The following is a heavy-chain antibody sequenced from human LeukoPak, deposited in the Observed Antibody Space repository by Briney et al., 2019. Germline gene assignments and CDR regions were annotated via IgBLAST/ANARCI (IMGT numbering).Heavy chain of an antibody. D-gene: IGHD1-26*01. J-gene: IGHJ4*02. CDR3: TTWGGSFSRY. CDR2: IRNKSDGGTA. Sequence: GGSLRLSCAASGFTFSNAWMAWVRQAPGKGLVFVGRIRNKSDGGTADSADPLKGRFTISRDDSTNTLYQQMNSLETEDTAVYYCTTWGGSFSRYWGQGTLVTVSS. CDR1: GFTFSNAW. V-gene: IGHV3-15*01.